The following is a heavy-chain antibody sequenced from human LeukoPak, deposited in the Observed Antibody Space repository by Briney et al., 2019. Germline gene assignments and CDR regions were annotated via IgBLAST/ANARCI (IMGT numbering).Heavy chain of an antibody. CDR3: ARGRLHSSGWYGPSAPDFDY. Sequence: PSETLSLTCAVYGGSFSGYYWSWIRQPPGKGLEWIGEINHSGSTNYNPSLKSRVTISVDTSKNQFSLKLSSVTAADTAVYYCARGRLHSSGWYGPSAPDFDYWGQGTLVTVSS. D-gene: IGHD6-19*01. CDR2: INHSGST. CDR1: GGSFSGYY. V-gene: IGHV4-34*01. J-gene: IGHJ4*02.